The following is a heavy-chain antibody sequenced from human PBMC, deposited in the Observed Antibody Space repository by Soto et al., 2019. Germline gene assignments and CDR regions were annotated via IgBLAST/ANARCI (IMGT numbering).Heavy chain of an antibody. CDR1: GYSFTSYL. J-gene: IGHJ6*02. Sequence: GESLKISCKGSGYSFTSYLIGWVRQMPGKGLEWMGIIYPGDSDTRYSPSFQGQVTISADKSISTAYLQWSSLKASDTAMYYCARERMTTDNYYGMDVWGQGTTVTVSS. D-gene: IGHD4-17*01. CDR2: IYPGDSDT. CDR3: ARERMTTDNYYGMDV. V-gene: IGHV5-51*01.